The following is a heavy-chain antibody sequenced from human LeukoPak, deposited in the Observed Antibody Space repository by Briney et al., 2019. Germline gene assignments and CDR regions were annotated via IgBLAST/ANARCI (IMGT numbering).Heavy chain of an antibody. V-gene: IGHV3-9*01. D-gene: IGHD3-10*01. CDR1: GFTFDDYA. Sequence: QPGRSLRLSCAASGFTFDDYAMHWVRQAPGKGLEWVSGISWNSGSIGYADSVKGRFTISRDNAKNTLYLQMNSLRAEDTAVYYCVRGGVDYWGQGALVAVSS. J-gene: IGHJ4*02. CDR3: VRGGVDY. CDR2: ISWNSGSI.